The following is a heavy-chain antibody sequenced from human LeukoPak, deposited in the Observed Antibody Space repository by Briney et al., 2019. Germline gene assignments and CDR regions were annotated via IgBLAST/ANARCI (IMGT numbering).Heavy chain of an antibody. CDR1: GYTFTGYY. Sequence: ASVKVSCKASGYTFTGYYMHWVRQAPGQGLEWMGWMNPNSGNTGYAQKFQGRVTMTRNTSISTAYMELSSLRSEDTAVYYCARTSLLWFGELLEGYYMDVWGKGTTVTISS. D-gene: IGHD3-10*01. CDR3: ARTSLLWFGELLEGYYMDV. J-gene: IGHJ6*03. V-gene: IGHV1-8*02. CDR2: MNPNSGNT.